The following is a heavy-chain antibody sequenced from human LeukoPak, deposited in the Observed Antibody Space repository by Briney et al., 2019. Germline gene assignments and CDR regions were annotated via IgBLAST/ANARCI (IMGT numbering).Heavy chain of an antibody. CDR2: IYTSGST. CDR3: ARGYYDSIFGY. J-gene: IGHJ4*02. CDR1: GGSISSGSYY. Sequence: PSETLSLTCTVSGGSISSGSYYWSWIRQPAGKGLEWIGRIYTSGSTNYNPSLKSRVTISVDTSKNQFSLKLSSVTAADTAVYYCARGYYDSIFGYWGQGTLVTVSS. D-gene: IGHD3-22*01. V-gene: IGHV4-61*02.